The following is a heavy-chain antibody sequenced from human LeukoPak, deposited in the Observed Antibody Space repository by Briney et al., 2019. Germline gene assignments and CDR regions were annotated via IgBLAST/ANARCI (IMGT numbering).Heavy chain of an antibody. V-gene: IGHV1-2*06. CDR1: GYTFTGYY. CDR3: AREVTTGTNYNWFDP. Sequence: AASVKVSCKASGYTFTGYYMHWVRQAPGQGLEWMGRINPNSGGTNYAQKFQGRVTMTRDTSISTAYMELSRLRSDDTAVYYCAREVTTGTNYNWFDPWGQGTLVTVSS. D-gene: IGHD1-1*01. J-gene: IGHJ5*02. CDR2: INPNSGGT.